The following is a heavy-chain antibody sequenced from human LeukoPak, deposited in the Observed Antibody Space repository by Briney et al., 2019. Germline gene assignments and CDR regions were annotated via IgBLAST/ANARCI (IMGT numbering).Heavy chain of an antibody. CDR3: AKDLLVATIGGGYFDY. V-gene: IGHV3-30*02. J-gene: IGHJ4*02. CDR1: GFTFSSYG. Sequence: PGGSLRLSCGASGFTFSSYGMHWVRQAPGKGQEWVAFIRYDGSNKYYADSVKGRFTISRDNSKNTLYLQMNSLSAEDTAVYYCAKDLLVATIGGGYFDYWGQGTLVTVSS. CDR2: IRYDGSNK. D-gene: IGHD5-12*01.